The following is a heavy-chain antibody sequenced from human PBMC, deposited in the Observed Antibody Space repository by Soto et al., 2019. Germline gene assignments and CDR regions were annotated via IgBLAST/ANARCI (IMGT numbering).Heavy chain of an antibody. CDR2: IWYDGSNK. Sequence: GSLRLSCAASGFTFSSYGMHWVRQAPGKGLEWVAVIWYDGSNKYYADSVKGRFTISRDNSKNTLYLQMNSLRAEDTAVYYCARDEGSGLAYYYYYYGMDVWGQGTTVTVSS. CDR1: GFTFSSYG. CDR3: ARDEGSGLAYYYYYYGMDV. J-gene: IGHJ6*02. D-gene: IGHD2-15*01. V-gene: IGHV3-33*01.